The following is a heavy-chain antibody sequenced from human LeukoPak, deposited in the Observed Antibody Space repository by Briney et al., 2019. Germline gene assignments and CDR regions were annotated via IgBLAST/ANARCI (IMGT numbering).Heavy chain of an antibody. D-gene: IGHD1-26*01. Sequence: GESLKISCEGSGYSFTTYWIGWVRQMPGKGLEWMGIIYPGDSDTRHSPSFQGQVTISADKSISTAYLQWSSLKASDTAMYYCARSASGSSSPDGHFDYWGQGTLVTVSS. CDR1: GYSFTTYW. J-gene: IGHJ4*02. CDR3: ARSASGSSSPDGHFDY. CDR2: IYPGDSDT. V-gene: IGHV5-51*01.